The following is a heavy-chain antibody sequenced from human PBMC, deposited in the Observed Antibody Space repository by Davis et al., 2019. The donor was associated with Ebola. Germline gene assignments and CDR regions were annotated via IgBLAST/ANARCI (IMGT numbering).Heavy chain of an antibody. CDR1: GDSVSSNSAA. Sequence: HSQTLSLTCAISGDSVSSNSAAWNWIRQSPSRGLEWLGRTYYRSKWYNDYAVSVKSRITINPDTSKNQFSLQLNSVTPEDTAVYYCAREPQYSSGWCDCMDVWGKGTTVTVSS. CDR3: AREPQYSSGWCDCMDV. J-gene: IGHJ6*03. D-gene: IGHD6-19*01. CDR2: TYYRSKWYN. V-gene: IGHV6-1*01.